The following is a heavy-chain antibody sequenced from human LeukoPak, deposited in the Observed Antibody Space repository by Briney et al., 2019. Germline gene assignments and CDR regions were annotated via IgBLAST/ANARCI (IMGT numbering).Heavy chain of an antibody. Sequence: SQTLSLTCAISGDSVSSNSAAWNWIRQSPSRGLEWLGRTYYRSKWYNDYAVSVKSRITINPDTSKNQFSLKLSSVTAADTAVYYCARDRTVRGAHDYWGQGTLVTVSS. V-gene: IGHV6-1*01. CDR2: TYYRSKWYN. J-gene: IGHJ4*02. CDR1: GDSVSSNSAA. D-gene: IGHD3-10*01. CDR3: ARDRTVRGAHDY.